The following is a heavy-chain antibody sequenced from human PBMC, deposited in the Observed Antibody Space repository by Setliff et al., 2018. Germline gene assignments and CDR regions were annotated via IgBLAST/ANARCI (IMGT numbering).Heavy chain of an antibody. CDR2: INHRGST. CDR1: GGTFSDYY. J-gene: IGHJ4*02. Sequence: SETLSLTCAAHGGTFSDYYWTWIRQPPGKGLEWVGEINHRGSTTYNPSLKSRVTISVDTSKDQFSLKVISMTAADTAVYYCARGRNIAARLLDSWGQGTPVTSPQ. D-gene: IGHD6-6*01. V-gene: IGHV4-34*01. CDR3: ARGRNIAARLLDS.